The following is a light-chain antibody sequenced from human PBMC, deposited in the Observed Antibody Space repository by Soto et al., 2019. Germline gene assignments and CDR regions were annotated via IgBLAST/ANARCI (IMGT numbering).Light chain of an antibody. Sequence: EIVMTQSPATLSVSPGARATLSCRASQSVRSNLAWSTPKPGQAPRLLIYGASTRATGIQARFSGSGSGTEFTLTISSLQSEDFAVYYCQPYNNWITFGQGTRLEIK. CDR1: QSVRSN. CDR2: GAS. V-gene: IGKV3-15*01. J-gene: IGKJ5*01. CDR3: QPYNNWIT.